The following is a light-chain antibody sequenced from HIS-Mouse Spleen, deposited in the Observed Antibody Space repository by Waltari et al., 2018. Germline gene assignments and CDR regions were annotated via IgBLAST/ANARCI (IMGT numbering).Light chain of an antibody. Sequence: QSALTQPASVSGSPGQSITISCTGPSSYVGGYKYVSWYQQHPGKAPKLMIYEVSNRPSGVSNRFSGSKSGNTASLTISGLQAEDEAEYYCSSYTSSSTPVVFGGGTKLTVL. J-gene: IGLJ2*01. CDR3: SSYTSSSTPVV. V-gene: IGLV2-14*01. CDR1: SSYVGGYKY. CDR2: EVS.